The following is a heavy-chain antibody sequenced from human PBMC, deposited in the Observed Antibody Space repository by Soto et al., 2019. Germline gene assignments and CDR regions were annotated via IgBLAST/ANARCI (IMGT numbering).Heavy chain of an antibody. J-gene: IGHJ3*02. V-gene: IGHV4-59*08. CDR2: IYYSGSS. CDR3: ARRYGSCFDI. CDR1: GGSISSYY. D-gene: IGHD3-10*01. Sequence: QVQLQESGPGLVKPSETLSLTCTVSGGSISSYYWSWIRQPPGKGLEWIGYIYYSGSSNYNPSLKSRITISVDTSKNQFSLKLSSVTAADTAVYYCARRYGSCFDIWGQGTMVTVSS.